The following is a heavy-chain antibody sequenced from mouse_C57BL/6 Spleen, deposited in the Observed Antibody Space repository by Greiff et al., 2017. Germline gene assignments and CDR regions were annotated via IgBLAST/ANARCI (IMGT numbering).Heavy chain of an antibody. D-gene: IGHD4-1*01. J-gene: IGHJ2*01. CDR3: ARGTNGDFDY. CDR2: INPSSGYT. Sequence: VQLLQSGAELARPGASVKMSCKASGYTFTSYTMHWVKQRPGQGLEWIGYINPSSGYTKYNQKVKDKATLTADKSSSTAYMQLSSLTSEDSAVYYCARGTNGDFDYWGKGTTLTVSS. V-gene: IGHV1-4*01. CDR1: GYTFTSYT.